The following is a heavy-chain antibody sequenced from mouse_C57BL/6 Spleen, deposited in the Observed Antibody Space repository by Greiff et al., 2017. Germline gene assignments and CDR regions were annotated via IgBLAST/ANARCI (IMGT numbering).Heavy chain of an antibody. Sequence: QVQLQQSGPELVKPGASVKISCKASGYAFSSSWMNWVKQRPGKGLEWIGRIYPGDGDTNYNGKFKGKATLTADKSSSTAYMQLSSLTSEDSAVYFGARGGSMVTTRFDYWGQGTTLTVSS. D-gene: IGHD2-2*01. CDR2: IYPGDGDT. CDR1: GYAFSSSW. J-gene: IGHJ2*01. CDR3: ARGGSMVTTRFDY. V-gene: IGHV1-82*01.